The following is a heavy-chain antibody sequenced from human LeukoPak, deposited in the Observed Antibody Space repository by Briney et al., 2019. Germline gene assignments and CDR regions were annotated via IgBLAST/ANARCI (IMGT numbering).Heavy chain of an antibody. CDR2: IYYSGST. CDR3: ARHRVLGIAAAPYYFDS. V-gene: IGHV4-39*01. Sequence: DPSETLSLTCTVSGGSISSRSCCWGWIRQPPGKGLEWIGTIYYSGSTYYNPSLKSRVTISVDTSKNQFSLKLRSVTAADTALYYCARHRVLGIAAAPYYFDSWGQGTLVTVSS. D-gene: IGHD6-13*01. J-gene: IGHJ4*02. CDR1: GGSISSRSCC.